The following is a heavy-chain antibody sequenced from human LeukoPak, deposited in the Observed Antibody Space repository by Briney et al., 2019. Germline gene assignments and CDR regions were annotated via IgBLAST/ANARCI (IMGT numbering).Heavy chain of an antibody. V-gene: IGHV1-2*02. CDR1: GYTFSGYY. CDR3: ARVLPDGFFPLEY. J-gene: IGHJ4*02. CDR2: INPNSGGT. Sequence: ASVKVSCKASGYTFSGYYIHWVRQAPGQGLEWMGWINPNSGGTDYAQKFQGRVTMTRDTSISTAYMELSILKSDDSAVYYRARVLPDGFFPLEYWGQGTLVTVSS. D-gene: IGHD3/OR15-3a*01.